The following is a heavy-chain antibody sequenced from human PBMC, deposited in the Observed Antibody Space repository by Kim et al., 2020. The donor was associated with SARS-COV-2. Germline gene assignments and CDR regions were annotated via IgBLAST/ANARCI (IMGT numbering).Heavy chain of an antibody. CDR1: GFTFSSYA. CDR2: ISYDGSNK. CDR3: ARDKILMVRGVPRGAFDY. V-gene: IGHV3-30-3*01. D-gene: IGHD3-10*01. Sequence: GGSLRLSCAASGFTFSSYAMHWVRQAPGKGLEWVAVISYDGSNKYYADSVKGRFTISRDNSKNTLYLQMNSLRAEDTAVYYCARDKILMVRGVPRGAFDYWGQGPLVTVST. J-gene: IGHJ4*02.